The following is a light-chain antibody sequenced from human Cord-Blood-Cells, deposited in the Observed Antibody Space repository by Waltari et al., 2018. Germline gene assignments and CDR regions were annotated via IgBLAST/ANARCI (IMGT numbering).Light chain of an antibody. V-gene: IGKV3-15*01. Sequence: ETVMTPSPATLPVSPGARATPSCRASQSVSSNLAWYQQQPGQAPRLLIYGASTRATGIPARFSGSGSGTEFTLTISSLQSEDFAVYYCQQYNNWPPYTFGQGTKLEIK. CDR1: QSVSSN. CDR2: GAS. CDR3: QQYNNWPPYT. J-gene: IGKJ2*01.